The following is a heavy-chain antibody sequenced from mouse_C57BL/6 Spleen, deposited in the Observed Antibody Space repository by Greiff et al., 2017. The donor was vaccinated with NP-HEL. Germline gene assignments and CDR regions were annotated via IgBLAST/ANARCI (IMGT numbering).Heavy chain of an antibody. CDR2: IDPSDSYT. CDR3: ARGDSGTDYFDY. J-gene: IGHJ2*01. Sequence: QVQLQQPGAELVMPGASVKLSCKASGYTFTSYWMHWVKQRPGQGLEWIGEIDPSDSYTNYNQKFKGKSTLTVDKSSSTAYMQLSSLTSEDSAVYYCARGDSGTDYFDYWGQGTTLTVSS. V-gene: IGHV1-69*01. D-gene: IGHD4-1*01. CDR1: GYTFTSYW.